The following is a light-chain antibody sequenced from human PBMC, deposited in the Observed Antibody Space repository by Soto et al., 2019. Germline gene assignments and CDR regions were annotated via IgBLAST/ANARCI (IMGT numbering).Light chain of an antibody. CDR2: DTS. CDR3: FLSYSGAQV. V-gene: IGLV7-46*01. J-gene: IGLJ2*01. Sequence: QAVVTQEPSLTVSPGGTVTLTCGSSTGAVTSGHYPYWFQQKPGQAPRTLIYDTSNKPSWTPARFSGSLLGGKAALTLSGAQPDDEADYYCFLSYSGAQVFGGGTKLTFL. CDR1: TGAVTSGHY.